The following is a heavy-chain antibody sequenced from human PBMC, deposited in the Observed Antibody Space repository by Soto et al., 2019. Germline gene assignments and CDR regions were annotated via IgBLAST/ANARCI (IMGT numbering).Heavy chain of an antibody. Sequence: EVQLVESGGGLVQPGGSLRLSCAVSGFTFSSSEMYWVRQAPGKGLEWISYMHPRGQPIFYADSVKGRFTISRDNANNSLFLQMNSLRAEDTAVYYCARRASRWGQGTMVTVSS. V-gene: IGHV3-48*03. CDR1: GFTFSSSE. CDR3: ARRASR. J-gene: IGHJ3*01. CDR2: MHPRGQPI. D-gene: IGHD1-26*01.